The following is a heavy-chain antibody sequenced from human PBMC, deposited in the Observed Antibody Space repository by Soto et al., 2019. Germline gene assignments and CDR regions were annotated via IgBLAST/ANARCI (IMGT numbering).Heavy chain of an antibody. Sequence: PGGSLRLSCAASGFTFSSRAMSWVRQAPGKGLDWVSIISASGDNTYYADSVKGRFTISRDNSKNTLYLQMNSLRAEDTAVYYCAKEFRITFGGVIVIRTCDAFDIWGQGTMVTVSS. CDR3: AKEFRITFGGVIVIRTCDAFDI. J-gene: IGHJ3*02. CDR1: GFTFSSRA. D-gene: IGHD3-16*02. V-gene: IGHV3-23*01. CDR2: ISASGDNT.